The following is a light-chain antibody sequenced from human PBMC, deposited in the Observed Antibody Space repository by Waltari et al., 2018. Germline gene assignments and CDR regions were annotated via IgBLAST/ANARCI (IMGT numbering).Light chain of an antibody. V-gene: IGKV1-9*01. CDR2: AAS. CDR3: QQLHRYPMT. J-gene: IGKJ1*01. Sequence: IQLTQSPSSLSASVGDRVTITCRASQGMNSFLAWYQQKPGKAPKLLIYAASTSQSGVPSRFSGSGSGTDFTLTISSLQPEDFATYYCQQLHRYPMTFGRGTKVEIK. CDR1: QGMNSF.